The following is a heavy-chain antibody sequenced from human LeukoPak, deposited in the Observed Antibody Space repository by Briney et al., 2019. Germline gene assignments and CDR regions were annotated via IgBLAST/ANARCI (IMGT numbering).Heavy chain of an antibody. V-gene: IGHV1-2*06. Sequence: GASVKVSCKASGYTFTGYYVHWVRQAPGQGLEWMGRINPNSGDTNYAQKFQGRVTMTRDTSISTAYMELSSLRSEDTAVYYCARAPYSSGWYSGSTNDAFDIWGQGTMVTVSS. D-gene: IGHD6-19*01. CDR1: GYTFTGYY. CDR3: ARAPYSSGWYSGSTNDAFDI. CDR2: INPNSGDT. J-gene: IGHJ3*02.